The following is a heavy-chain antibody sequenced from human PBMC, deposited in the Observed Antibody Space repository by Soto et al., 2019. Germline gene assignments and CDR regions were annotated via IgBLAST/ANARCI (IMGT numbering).Heavy chain of an antibody. CDR3: AKTLVGGGALDI. J-gene: IGHJ3*02. CDR1: GYSFGNFW. CDR2: VYPDDSDI. D-gene: IGHD1-26*01. Sequence: EVQLVQSGAEVKKPGESLQISCKGSGYSFGNFWIAWVRQMPGKGLEWMGIVYPDDSDISYSPSFQGQITIAADKSVRTAYLHLSTLRAPDTAIYYCAKTLVGGGALDIWGQGTVVTVSS. V-gene: IGHV5-51*01.